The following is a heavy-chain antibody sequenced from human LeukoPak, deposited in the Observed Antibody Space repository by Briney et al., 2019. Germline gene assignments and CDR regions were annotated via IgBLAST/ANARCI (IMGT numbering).Heavy chain of an antibody. Sequence: PGGSLRLSCAASGFTFDDYGMSWVRQAPGKGLEWVSGINWNGGSTGYADSVKGRSTISRDNAKNSLYLQMTSLRAEDTALYYCAKDIRAEPRNWFDPWGQGTLVTVSS. V-gene: IGHV3-20*04. CDR2: INWNGGST. CDR1: GFTFDDYG. J-gene: IGHJ5*02. CDR3: AKDIRAEPRNWFDP. D-gene: IGHD1-14*01.